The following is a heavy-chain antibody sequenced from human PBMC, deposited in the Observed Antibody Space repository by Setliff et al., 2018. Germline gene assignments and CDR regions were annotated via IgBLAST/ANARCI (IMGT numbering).Heavy chain of an antibody. CDR2: IFYSGST. Sequence: SETLSLTCTVSGGSVSISSYYWSWIRQPQGKGLEWIGYIFYSGSTKYNPSLKSRVTISVDTSKNQFSLKLTSVAAADTAVYYCTGDSRVYGDYDYHMDVWGKGTTVTVSS. CDR3: TGDSRVYGDYDYHMDV. J-gene: IGHJ6*03. V-gene: IGHV4-61*01. CDR1: GGSVSISSYY. D-gene: IGHD4-17*01.